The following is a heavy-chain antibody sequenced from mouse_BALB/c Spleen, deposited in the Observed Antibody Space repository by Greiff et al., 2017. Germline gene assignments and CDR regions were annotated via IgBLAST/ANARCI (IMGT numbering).Heavy chain of an antibody. CDR1: GFAFSSYD. CDR3: ARHEGTGAMDY. J-gene: IGHJ4*01. Sequence: DVMLVESGGGLVKPGGSLKLSCAASGFAFSSYDMSWVRQTPEKRLEWVAYISSGGGSTYYPDTVKGRFTISRDNAKNTLYLQMSSLKSEDTAMYYCARHEGTGAMDYWGQGTSVTVSS. CDR2: ISSGGGST. V-gene: IGHV5-12-1*01. D-gene: IGHD3-3*01.